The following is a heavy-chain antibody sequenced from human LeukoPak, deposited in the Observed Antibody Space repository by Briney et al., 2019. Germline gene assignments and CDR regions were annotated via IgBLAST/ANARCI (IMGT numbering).Heavy chain of an antibody. V-gene: IGHV1-69*13. D-gene: IGHD3-22*01. J-gene: IGHJ4*02. CDR3: ARERGSGYYHFDY. CDR2: IIPIFGTA. Sequence: SVKVSCKASGGTFSSYAISWVRQAPGQGLEWMGGIIPIFGTANYAQKFRGRVTITADESTSTAYMELSSLRSEDTAVYYCARERGSGYYHFDYGAQETRFTVSS. CDR1: GGTFSSYA.